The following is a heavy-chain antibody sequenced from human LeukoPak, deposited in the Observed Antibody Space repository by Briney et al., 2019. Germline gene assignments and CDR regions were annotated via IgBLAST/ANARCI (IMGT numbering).Heavy chain of an antibody. CDR2: IYPSGST. V-gene: IGHV4-4*07. J-gene: IGHJ4*02. Sequence: SETLSLTCTVSGGSISDYYWSWIRQPAGKGLEWIGRIYPSGSTNYNPSLKSRVTMSVDTSKKQFSLKLSSVTAADTAVYYCARGHSGSYYGPFDYWGQGTLVTVSS. D-gene: IGHD1-26*01. CDR1: GGSISDYY. CDR3: ARGHSGSYYGPFDY.